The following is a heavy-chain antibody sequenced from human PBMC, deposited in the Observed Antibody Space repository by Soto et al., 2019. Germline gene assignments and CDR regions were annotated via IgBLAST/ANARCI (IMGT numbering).Heavy chain of an antibody. CDR3: NRGGDYYGMDV. V-gene: IGHV4-34*08. J-gene: IGHJ6*02. Sequence: LETLSLTCAVYGGTFIGYYWSWIRQPPGKGLEWIGEINHSGSTNYNPSLKSRATISVDTSKNQFSLKLSSVTAADTAVYYCNRGGDYYGMDVWGQGTTVTVSS. D-gene: IGHD3-10*01. CDR2: INHSGST. CDR1: GGTFIGYY.